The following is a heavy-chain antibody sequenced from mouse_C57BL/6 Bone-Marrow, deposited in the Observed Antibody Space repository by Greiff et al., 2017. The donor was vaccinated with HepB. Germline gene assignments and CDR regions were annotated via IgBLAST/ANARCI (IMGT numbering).Heavy chain of an antibody. D-gene: IGHD2-1*01. CDR1: GYTFTDYY. V-gene: IGHV1-84*01. CDR3: ARVRIYYGRYFDY. J-gene: IGHJ2*01. CDR2: IYPGSGNT. Sequence: VQLQQSGPELVKPGASVKISCKATGYTFTDYYINWVKQRPGQGLEWIGGIYPGSGNTKYNEKFKGKATFTVDTSSNTAYMQLSSLTSEDAAVYFCARVRIYYGRYFDYWGQGTTLTVSS.